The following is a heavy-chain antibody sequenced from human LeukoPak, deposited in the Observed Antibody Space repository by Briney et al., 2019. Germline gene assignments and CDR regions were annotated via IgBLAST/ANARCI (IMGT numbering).Heavy chain of an antibody. CDR1: GFSLSTSGVG. V-gene: IGHV2-5*01. CDR2: IYWNDDK. Sequence: SGPTLLNPTHTLTLTCTFSGFSLSTSGVGVGWIRQPPGKALEWLALIYWNDDKRYSPSLKSRLTITKDTSKNQVVLTMTNMDPVDTATYYCAHRRVYDYVWGSYRYFWFDPWGQGTLVTVSS. D-gene: IGHD3-16*02. CDR3: AHRRVYDYVWGSYRYFWFDP. J-gene: IGHJ5*02.